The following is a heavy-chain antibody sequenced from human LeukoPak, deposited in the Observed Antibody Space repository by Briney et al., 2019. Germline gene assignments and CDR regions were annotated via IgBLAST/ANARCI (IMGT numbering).Heavy chain of an antibody. CDR1: GFTFSSYS. CDR3: ARSDTAMVRHGAFDI. J-gene: IGHJ3*02. V-gene: IGHV3-21*01. D-gene: IGHD5-18*01. CDR2: ISSSSSYI. Sequence: AGGSLRLSCAASGFTFSSYSMNWVRQAPGKGLEWVSSISSSSSYIYYADSVKGRFTISRDNAKNSLYLQMNSLRAEDTAVYYCARSDTAMVRHGAFDIWGQGTMVTVPS.